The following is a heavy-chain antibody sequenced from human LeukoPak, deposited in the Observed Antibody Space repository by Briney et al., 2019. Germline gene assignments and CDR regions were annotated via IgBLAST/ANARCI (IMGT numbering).Heavy chain of an antibody. CDR1: GYSFTSYW. V-gene: IGHV5-51*01. Sequence: GESLKISCKGSGYSFTSYWIGWGRQIPGKGLEWMGIIYPGDSDTRYSPAFQGQVTISADKSISTAYLQWSSLKASDTAMYYCARVGTSRAAAGINWFDPWGQGTLVTVSS. D-gene: IGHD6-13*01. CDR2: IYPGDSDT. J-gene: IGHJ5*02. CDR3: ARVGTSRAAAGINWFDP.